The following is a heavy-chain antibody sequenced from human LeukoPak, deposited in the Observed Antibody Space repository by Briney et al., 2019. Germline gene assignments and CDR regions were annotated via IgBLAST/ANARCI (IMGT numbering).Heavy chain of an antibody. CDR3: TSNLYCSTSSCYTLDN. CDR1: GFTFSNGW. CDR2: FKSKSERGTT. D-gene: IGHD2-2*02. V-gene: IGHV3-15*01. J-gene: IGHJ4*02. Sequence: GGSLTLSCAASGFTFSNGWLSWVRQAPGKGLEWFGRFKSKSERGTTDYAAPVKGRFTISRDGSTNTVYLHMNSLKTEDTAVYFCTSNLYCSTSSCYTLDNWGQGTLVAVSP.